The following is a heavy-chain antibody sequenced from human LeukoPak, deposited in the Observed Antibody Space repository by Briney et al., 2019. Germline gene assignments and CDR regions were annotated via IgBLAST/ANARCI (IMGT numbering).Heavy chain of an antibody. CDR2: FYFGGSN. CDR3: ASSHSATWYDD. J-gene: IGHJ4*02. Sequence: SQTLSLTCTVSGDSISSNNRYWGWIRQPPGKGLEWIGSFYFGGSNYYSPSLRSRVIISLDTSKNQFSLALNFVTAADTAMYYCASSHSATWYDDWGQGALVTVS. V-gene: IGHV4-39*07. D-gene: IGHD6-13*01. CDR1: GDSISSNNRY.